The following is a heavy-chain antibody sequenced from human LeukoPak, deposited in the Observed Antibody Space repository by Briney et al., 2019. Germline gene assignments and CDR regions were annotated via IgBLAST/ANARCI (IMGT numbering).Heavy chain of an antibody. CDR2: ISWNSGSI. Sequence: GGSLRLSCAAYGFTFDDYAMHWVRQAPGKGLEWVSGISWNSGSIGYADSVKGRFTISRDNAKNSLYLQMNSLRAEDTALYYCAKDLWFGELGSFDIWGQGTMVTVSS. J-gene: IGHJ3*02. CDR1: GFTFDDYA. V-gene: IGHV3-9*01. D-gene: IGHD3-10*01. CDR3: AKDLWFGELGSFDI.